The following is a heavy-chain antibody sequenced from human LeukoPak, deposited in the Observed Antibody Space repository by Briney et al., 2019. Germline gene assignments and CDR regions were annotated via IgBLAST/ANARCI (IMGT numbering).Heavy chain of an antibody. J-gene: IGHJ4*02. CDR2: INHSGST. CDR3: ARAPSNVWGSYDS. V-gene: IGHV4-34*01. CDR1: GGSFSGHY. D-gene: IGHD3-16*01. Sequence: SETLSLTCAVYGGSFSGHYWTWIRQIPGKGLEWIGEINHSGSTNSNLSLKSRVAISVDMSKNQFSLKVTSVTAADSAVYYCARAPSNVWGSYDSWGQGTPVTVSS.